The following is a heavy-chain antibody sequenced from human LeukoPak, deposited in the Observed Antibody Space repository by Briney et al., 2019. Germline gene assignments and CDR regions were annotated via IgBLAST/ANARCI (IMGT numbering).Heavy chain of an antibody. Sequence: GGSLRLSCAASGFTFSSYDMHWVRQATGKGLEWVSAIGTAGDTYYPGSVKGRFTISRDNAKNLLYLQMNSLRAEDTAVYYCARFGYVAAVDLWGQGTLVTVSS. D-gene: IGHD2-15*01. V-gene: IGHV3-13*01. CDR3: ARFGYVAAVDL. CDR2: IGTAGDT. J-gene: IGHJ4*02. CDR1: GFTFSSYD.